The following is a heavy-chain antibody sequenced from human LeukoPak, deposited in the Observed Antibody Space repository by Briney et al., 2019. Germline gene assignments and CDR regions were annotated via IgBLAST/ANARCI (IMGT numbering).Heavy chain of an antibody. Sequence: PGGSLRLSCAASGFTFSSFAMSWVRQAPGKGLEWVSAISGSGGSTYYADSVKGGFTISRDNSKRTLYLQMNSLRAEDTAVYYCAKGKPAAIFGYWGQGTLVTVSS. CDR2: ISGSGGST. J-gene: IGHJ4*02. V-gene: IGHV3-23*01. CDR3: AKGKPAAIFGY. D-gene: IGHD2-2*02. CDR1: GFTFSSFA.